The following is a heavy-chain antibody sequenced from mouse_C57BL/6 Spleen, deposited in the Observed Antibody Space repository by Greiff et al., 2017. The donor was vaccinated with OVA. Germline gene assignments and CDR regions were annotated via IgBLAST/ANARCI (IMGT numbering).Heavy chain of an antibody. V-gene: IGHV1-5*01. CDR2: IYPGNSDT. CDR3: TPIYYDYDGGVGDY. D-gene: IGHD2-4*01. Sequence: EVQLQQSGTVLARPGASVKMSCKTSGYTFTSYWMHWVKQRPGQGLEWIGAIYPGNSDTSYNQKFKGKAKLTAVTSASTAYMELSSLTNEDSAVYYCTPIYYDYDGGVGDYWGQGTTLTVSS. J-gene: IGHJ2*01. CDR1: GYTFTSYW.